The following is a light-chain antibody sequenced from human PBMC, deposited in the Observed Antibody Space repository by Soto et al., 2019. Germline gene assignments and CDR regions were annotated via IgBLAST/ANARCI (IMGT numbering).Light chain of an antibody. V-gene: IGLV1-51*01. J-gene: IGLJ2*01. Sequence: QSGLTQPPSVSAATGQKVTISCSGSNSNVGSNYVAWYQHLPGTAPKLLIYDNYKRPSGIADRFSGSKSGTSATLAITGLQTGDEADYYCGTWASSLRVVLFGGGTQLTVL. CDR1: NSNVGSNY. CDR3: GTWASSLRVVL. CDR2: DNY.